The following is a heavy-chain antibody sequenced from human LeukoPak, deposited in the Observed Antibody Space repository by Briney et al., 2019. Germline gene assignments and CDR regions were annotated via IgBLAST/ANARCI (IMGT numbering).Heavy chain of an antibody. CDR3: AGVEEQQLVVRSYFDY. V-gene: IGHV4-4*07. D-gene: IGHD6-13*01. CDR1: GGSISSYY. J-gene: IGHJ4*02. Sequence: ASETLSLNCTVSGGSISSYYWSWIRQPAGKGLEWIGRIYTSGSTNYNPSLKSRVTISVDKSKNRFSLKLSSVTAADTAVYYCAGVEEQQLVVRSYFDYWGQGTLVTVSS. CDR2: IYTSGST.